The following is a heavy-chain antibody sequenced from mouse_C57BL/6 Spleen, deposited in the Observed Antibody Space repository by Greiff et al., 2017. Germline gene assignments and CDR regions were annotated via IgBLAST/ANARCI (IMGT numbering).Heavy chain of an antibody. Sequence: EVKLVESGGGLVKPGGSLKISCAASGFTFSSYTMSWVRQTPEKRLEWVATISGGGGNTYYPDSVKGRFTISRDNAKNTLYLQMSSLRSEDTALYYCARPGIYYDYDDAPFAYWGQGTLVTVSA. CDR1: GFTFSSYT. CDR2: ISGGGGNT. D-gene: IGHD2-4*01. CDR3: ARPGIYYDYDDAPFAY. J-gene: IGHJ3*01. V-gene: IGHV5-9*01.